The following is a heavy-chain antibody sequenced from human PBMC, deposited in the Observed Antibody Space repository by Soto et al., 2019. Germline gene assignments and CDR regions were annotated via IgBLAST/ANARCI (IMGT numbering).Heavy chain of an antibody. J-gene: IGHJ4*02. V-gene: IGHV3-15*01. CDR3: TTPLYDSSGYYSDGVDY. CDR1: GFTFSNAW. Sequence: EVQLVESGGGLVKPGGSLRLSCAASGFTFSNAWMSWVRQAPGKGLEWVGRIKSKTDGGTTDYAAPVKGRFTISRDDSKNTLYLQMNSLKTEDTAVYYCTTPLYDSSGYYSDGVDYWGQGTLVTVSS. D-gene: IGHD3-22*01. CDR2: IKSKTDGGTT.